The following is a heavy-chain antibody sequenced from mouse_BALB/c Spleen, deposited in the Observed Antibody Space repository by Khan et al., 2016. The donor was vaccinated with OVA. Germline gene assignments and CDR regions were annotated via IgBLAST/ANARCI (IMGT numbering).Heavy chain of an antibody. CDR1: GYTFTSYT. V-gene: IGHV1-4*01. CDR3: VRSGAYYRYDGYFDV. Sequence: QVQLQQSGAELARPGASVKMSCKASGYTFTSYTMHWVKQRPGQGLEWIGYINPSNGYTNYNQKFKDKATLTADKSSSTAYMQLSSLTSEESAVYYCVRSGAYYRYDGYFDVWGAGTTVTVSS. J-gene: IGHJ1*01. D-gene: IGHD2-14*01. CDR2: INPSNGYT.